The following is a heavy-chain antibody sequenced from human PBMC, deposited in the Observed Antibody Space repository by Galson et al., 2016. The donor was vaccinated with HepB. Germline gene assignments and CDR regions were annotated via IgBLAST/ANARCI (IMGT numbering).Heavy chain of an antibody. D-gene: IGHD3-9*01. V-gene: IGHV4-34*01. J-gene: IGHJ2*01. CDR2: VDHSGAA. CDR1: GGSFTGYY. CDR3: ARGYYNILTGSRYFDL. Sequence: LSLTCAVDGGSFTGYYWSWVRQSPGKGLEWIGEVDHSGAANYNPSLKSRVTISVDSSKNRFSLKVTSVTAADTAVYYCARGYYNILTGSRYFDLWGRGTLVTVS.